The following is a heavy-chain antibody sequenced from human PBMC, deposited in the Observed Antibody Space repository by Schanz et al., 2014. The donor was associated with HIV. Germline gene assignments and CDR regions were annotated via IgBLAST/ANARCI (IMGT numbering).Heavy chain of an antibody. CDR2: MIWNNGI. J-gene: IGHJ4*02. CDR3: VRGPGYNMHLDY. D-gene: IGHD1-20*01. Sequence: EVQLVESGGGLVKPGGSLRLSCAASGFIFSDYSMNWVRQAPGKGLEWVAHMIWNNGIYYADSVKGRFTISRDNVRNTLYLQMNSLRAEDTGVYYCVRGPGYNMHLDYWGQGTLVTVSS. CDR1: GFIFSDYS. V-gene: IGHV3-21*05.